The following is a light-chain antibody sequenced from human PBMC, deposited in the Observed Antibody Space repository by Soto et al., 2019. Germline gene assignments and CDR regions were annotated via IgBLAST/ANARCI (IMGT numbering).Light chain of an antibody. CDR1: QSISSN. CDR2: RTP. CDR3: QQYNNWPRAT. V-gene: IGKV3-15*01. J-gene: IGKJ4*01. Sequence: EIVMTQSPATLSVSPGERATLSCRASQSISSNLAWYQQKPGQAPRLLMFRTPSRATGFPARFSGSGSGTEFNLTISSLQSEDFGVYYCQQYNNWPRATFGGGTKVDNK.